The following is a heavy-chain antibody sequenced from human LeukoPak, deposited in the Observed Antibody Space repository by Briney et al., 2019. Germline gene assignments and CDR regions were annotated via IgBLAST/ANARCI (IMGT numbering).Heavy chain of an antibody. V-gene: IGHV1-2*06. CDR3: ARGEDYVWGSYRGVDY. Sequence: GASVKVSCKASGYTFTVYYMHWVRQAPGQGLEWMGRINPNSGGTNYAQKFRGRVTMTRDTSISTAYMELSRLRSDDTAVYYCARGEDYVWGSYRGVDYWGQGTLVTVSS. CDR2: INPNSGGT. D-gene: IGHD3-16*02. J-gene: IGHJ4*02. CDR1: GYTFTVYY.